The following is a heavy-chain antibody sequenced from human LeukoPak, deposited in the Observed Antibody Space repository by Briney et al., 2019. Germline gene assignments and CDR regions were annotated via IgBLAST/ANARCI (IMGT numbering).Heavy chain of an antibody. Sequence: TSETLPLTCAVYGGSFSGYYWSWIRQPPGKGLEWIGEINHSGSTNYNPSLKSRVTISVDTSKNQFSLKLSSVTAADTAVYYCARGGGGYYMDVWDKGTTVTVSS. V-gene: IGHV4-34*01. J-gene: IGHJ6*03. D-gene: IGHD3-10*01. CDR3: ARGGGGYYMDV. CDR1: GGSFSGYY. CDR2: INHSGST.